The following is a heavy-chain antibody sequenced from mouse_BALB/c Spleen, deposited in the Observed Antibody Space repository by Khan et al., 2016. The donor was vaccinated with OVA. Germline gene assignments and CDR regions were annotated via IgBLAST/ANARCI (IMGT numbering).Heavy chain of an antibody. Sequence: QVQLKQSGPGLVAPSQSLSITCAISGFSLTNYGVHWVRQPPGKGLAWLVVIWSDGSKTYNSALKSRLTVTKDNSKSQVFLEMNRRQTDYTAMYFCARQTYYHYNIMDYWGQGTSVTVSS. CDR3: ARQTYYHYNIMDY. V-gene: IGHV2-6-1*01. CDR2: IWSDGSK. D-gene: IGHD2-10*01. CDR1: GFSLTNYG. J-gene: IGHJ4*01.